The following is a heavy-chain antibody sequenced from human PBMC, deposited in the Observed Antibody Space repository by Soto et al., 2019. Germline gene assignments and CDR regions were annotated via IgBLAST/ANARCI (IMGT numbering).Heavy chain of an antibody. CDR1: GGTFSSYA. D-gene: IGHD3-22*01. CDR2: IIPIFGTA. V-gene: IGHV1-69*01. J-gene: IGHJ3*02. CDR3: ARAAYYYDSSGYYRGDALDI. Sequence: QVQLVQSGAEVKKPGSSVKVSCKASGGTFSSYAISWVRQAPGQGLEWMGGIIPIFGTANYAQKFQGRVTITADESTSTAYMELRSLRSEDTAVYYCARAAYYYDSSGYYRGDALDIWGQGTMVTVSS.